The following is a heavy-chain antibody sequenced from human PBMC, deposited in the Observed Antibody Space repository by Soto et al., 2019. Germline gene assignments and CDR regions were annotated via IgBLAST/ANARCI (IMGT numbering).Heavy chain of an antibody. V-gene: IGHV3-66*01. J-gene: IGHJ1*01. Sequence: GGSLRLSCAASGFTVSSNYMSWVRQAPGKGLEWVSVIYSGGSTYYADSVKGRFTISRDNSKNTLYLQMNSLRAEDTAVYYCAREGYGHPNKMYFPHWVQGTLVTVSS. CDR3: AREGYGHPNKMYFPH. CDR2: IYSGGST. CDR1: GFTVSSNY. D-gene: IGHD2-15*01.